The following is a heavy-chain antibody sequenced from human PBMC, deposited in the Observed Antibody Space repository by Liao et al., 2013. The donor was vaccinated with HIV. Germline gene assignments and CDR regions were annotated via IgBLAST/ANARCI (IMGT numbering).Heavy chain of an antibody. J-gene: IGHJ4*02. Sequence: KSRVTISVDTSKDQFSLKLRSVTAADTALYYCARGSLTGDTFDSWGQGNLVTVSS. CDR3: ARGSLTGDTFDS. D-gene: IGHD7-27*01. V-gene: IGHV4-39*07.